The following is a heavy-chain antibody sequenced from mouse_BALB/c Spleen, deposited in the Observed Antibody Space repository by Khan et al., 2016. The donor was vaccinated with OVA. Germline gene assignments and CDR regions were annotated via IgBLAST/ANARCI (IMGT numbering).Heavy chain of an antibody. Sequence: VQLKESGPGLVKPSQSLSLTCTVTGYSITSGYGWNWIRQFPGNKLEWVGFKSYSGSTNYNPSLKSRISITRDTSKNQFFLQLKSVTTEDTATYYCARTARIKYWGQGTTLTVSS. CDR2: KSYSGST. D-gene: IGHD1-2*01. J-gene: IGHJ2*01. CDR1: GYSITSGYG. CDR3: ARTARIKY. V-gene: IGHV3-2*02.